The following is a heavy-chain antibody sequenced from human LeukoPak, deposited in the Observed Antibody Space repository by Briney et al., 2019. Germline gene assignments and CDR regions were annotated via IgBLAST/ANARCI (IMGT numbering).Heavy chain of an antibody. Sequence: ASVKVSCKASGYTFTSYDINWVRQATGQGLEWMGWMNPNSGNTGYAQKFQGRVTITRNTSISTAYMELSSLRSEDTAVYYCARASPGYNWNSDYFDYWGQGTLVTVSS. J-gene: IGHJ4*02. CDR1: GYTFTSYD. V-gene: IGHV1-8*03. D-gene: IGHD1-7*01. CDR2: MNPNSGNT. CDR3: ARASPGYNWNSDYFDY.